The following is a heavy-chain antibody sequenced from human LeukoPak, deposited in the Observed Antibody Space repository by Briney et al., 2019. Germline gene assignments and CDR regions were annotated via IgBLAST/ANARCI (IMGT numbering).Heavy chain of an antibody. CDR3: ATDVRGLVPYYFDF. J-gene: IGHJ4*02. V-gene: IGHV4-59*01. CDR1: GGSISSCY. CDR2: IYYSGST. Sequence: SETLSLTCAVSGGSISSCYWNWIRQPPGKGLEWIGYIYYSGSTNYNPSLKSRVAISIDTSKNQLSLKLSSVTAADTAVYYCATDVRGLVPYYFDFWGQGTLVTVSS. D-gene: IGHD3-10*02.